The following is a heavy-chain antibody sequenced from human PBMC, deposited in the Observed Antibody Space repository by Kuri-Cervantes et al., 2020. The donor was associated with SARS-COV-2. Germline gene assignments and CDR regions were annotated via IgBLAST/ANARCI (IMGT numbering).Heavy chain of an antibody. CDR2: IIPILGIA. CDR3: ARDSANRYYYDSSGYYPPLDY. CDR1: GYTFTSYA. Sequence: ASVKVSCKASGYTFTSYAMHWVRQAPGQGLEWMGGIIPILGIANYAQKHQGRVTTTTDTSTSTAYMELRSLRSDDTAVYYCARDSANRYYYDSSGYYPPLDYWGQGTLVTVSS. D-gene: IGHD3-22*01. J-gene: IGHJ4*02. V-gene: IGHV1-18*01.